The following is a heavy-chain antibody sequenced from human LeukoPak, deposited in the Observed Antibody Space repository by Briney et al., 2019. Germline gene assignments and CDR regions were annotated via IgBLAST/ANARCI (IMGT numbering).Heavy chain of an antibody. D-gene: IGHD6-13*01. Sequence: SETLSLTCAVYGGSFSGYYWSWIRQPPGKGLEWIGEINHSGSINYNPSLKSRVTISVDTSKNQFSLKLNSVTAADTAVYYCARGRWHPSVRVDYWGQGTLVTVSS. V-gene: IGHV4-34*01. CDR3: ARGRWHPSVRVDY. CDR1: GGSFSGYY. J-gene: IGHJ4*02. CDR2: INHSGSI.